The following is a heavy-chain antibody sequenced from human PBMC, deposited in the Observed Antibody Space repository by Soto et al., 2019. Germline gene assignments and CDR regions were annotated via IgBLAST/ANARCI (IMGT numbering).Heavy chain of an antibody. CDR3: ARPNSGSYSHFDY. CDR1: GFTFISYG. CDR2: IWYDGSNK. Sequence: PGGSLRLSCASSGFTFISYGMHWVRQAPGKGLEWVAVIWYDGSNKYYADSVKGRFTISRDNSKNTLYLQMNSLRAEDTAVYYCARPNSGSYSHFDYWGQGTLVTVSS. V-gene: IGHV3-33*01. J-gene: IGHJ4*02. D-gene: IGHD1-26*01.